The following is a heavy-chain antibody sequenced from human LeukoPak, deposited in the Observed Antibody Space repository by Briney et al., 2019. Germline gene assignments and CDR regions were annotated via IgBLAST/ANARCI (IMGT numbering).Heavy chain of an antibody. CDR3: TTYRSGHY. CDR2: ITTKRSNYAT. J-gene: IGHJ4*02. D-gene: IGHD6-19*01. V-gene: IGHV3-73*01. CDR1: GFTISDSD. Sequence: QPGGSLRLSCAASGFTISDSDIHWVRQASGKGLEWVGRITTKRSNYATAYTASVKGRFTISRHDSENTAYLQMNSLKTEDTALYYCTTYRSGHYWGQGTLVSVSS.